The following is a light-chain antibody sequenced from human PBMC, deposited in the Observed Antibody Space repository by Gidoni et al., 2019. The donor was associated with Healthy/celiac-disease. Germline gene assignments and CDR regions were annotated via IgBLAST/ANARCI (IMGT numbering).Light chain of an antibody. CDR2: DVI. Sequence: QSALTQPTSVSGSPGQSITISCTGTSSDVGGYNYVSWYQQHPGKAPNLMIYDVINRPSGVSNRFSGSKSGNTASLTISGLQAEDEADYYCSSYTSSSTLGVVFGGGTKLTVL. CDR3: SSYTSSSTLGVV. V-gene: IGLV2-14*01. J-gene: IGLJ2*01. CDR1: SSDVGGYNY.